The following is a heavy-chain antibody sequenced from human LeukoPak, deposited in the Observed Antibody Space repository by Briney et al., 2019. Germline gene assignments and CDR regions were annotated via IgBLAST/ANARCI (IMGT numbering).Heavy chain of an antibody. V-gene: IGHV3-30*18. CDR1: GFTFSSYG. J-gene: IGHJ6*02. CDR3: AKDGKATYGTLFYFYGMDV. D-gene: IGHD5-12*01. CDR2: ISYDGRNK. Sequence: QSGGSLRLSCAVSGFTFSSYGMHWVRQAPGKGLEWVAAISYDGRNKHYADSANGRFAISRDNSKNTLDLQMNSLRDEDTAVYYCAKDGKATYGTLFYFYGMDVWGQGTTVTVSS.